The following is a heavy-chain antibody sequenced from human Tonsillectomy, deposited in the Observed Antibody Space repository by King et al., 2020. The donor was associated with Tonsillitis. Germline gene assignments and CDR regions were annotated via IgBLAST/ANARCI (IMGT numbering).Heavy chain of an antibody. Sequence: VQLVESGGGVVQPGRSLRLSCATSGFTFSNYGMHWVRQAPGKGLEWVALISDDGTNKFYADSVKGRFTISRDNSENTLYLQINSLSAEDTALYYCASDWGGTNPLDVFDIWGQGTLVTVSS. V-gene: IGHV3-33*05. CDR3: ASDWGGTNPLDVFDI. J-gene: IGHJ3*02. D-gene: IGHD2-8*01. CDR2: ISDDGTNK. CDR1: GFTFSNYG.